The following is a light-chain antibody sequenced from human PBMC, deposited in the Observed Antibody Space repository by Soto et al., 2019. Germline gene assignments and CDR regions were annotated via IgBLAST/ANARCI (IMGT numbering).Light chain of an antibody. Sequence: QSVLTQPASVSGSPGQSITISCSGPTSDIHDFNSIPWYRHHPGKAPRLIVYDVNKRPSGISPRFSGSKSGLTASLTISGLQGEDGADYFCTSYTAKNTLVFGTGTKVTVL. CDR3: TSYTAKNTLV. V-gene: IGLV2-14*01. CDR2: DVN. CDR1: TSDIHDFNS. J-gene: IGLJ1*01.